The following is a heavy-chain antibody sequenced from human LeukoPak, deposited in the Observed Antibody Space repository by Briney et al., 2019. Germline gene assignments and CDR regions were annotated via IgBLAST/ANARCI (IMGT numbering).Heavy chain of an antibody. CDR2: IHYSGST. V-gene: IGHV4-39*07. CDR3: ARDGPIK. D-gene: IGHD5-24*01. CDR1: GGSISSLIYY. J-gene: IGHJ4*02. Sequence: SEALSLTCTVSGGSISSLIYYWGWIRQPPGKGLEWIGSIHYSGSTYYSPSLKSRVTISVDTSRNRFSLKLTSVTAADTAVYYCARDGPIKWGQGTLVTVSS.